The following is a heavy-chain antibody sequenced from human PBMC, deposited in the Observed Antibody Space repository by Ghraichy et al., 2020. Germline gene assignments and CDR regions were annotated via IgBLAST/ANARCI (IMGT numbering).Heavy chain of an antibody. J-gene: IGHJ5*02. V-gene: IGHV4-59*01. CDR2: IYYSGST. D-gene: IGHD3-10*01. CDR3: ARDETAGWFGPFDP. CDR1: GGSISSYY. Sequence: SETLSLTCTVSGGSISSYYWSWIRQPPGKGLEWIGYIYYSGSTNYNPSLKSRVTISVDTSKNQFSLKLSSVTAADTAVYYCARDETAGWFGPFDPWGQGTLVTVSS.